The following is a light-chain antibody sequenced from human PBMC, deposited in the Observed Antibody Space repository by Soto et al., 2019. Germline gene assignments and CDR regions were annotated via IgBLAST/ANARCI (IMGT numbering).Light chain of an antibody. Sequence: QSVLTQPRSVSGSPGQSVTISCTGTSSDIGGSNYVSWFQHHPGKAPKLIIFDVNKWPSGFPDRFSGSKSGKTASLTISGLQADDEGDYYCAYAGSYNVIFGGGTKLTVL. J-gene: IGLJ2*01. V-gene: IGLV2-11*01. CDR1: SSDIGGSNY. CDR2: DVN. CDR3: CAYAGSYNVI.